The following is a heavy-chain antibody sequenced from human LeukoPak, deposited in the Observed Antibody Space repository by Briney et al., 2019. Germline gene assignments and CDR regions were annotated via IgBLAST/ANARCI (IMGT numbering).Heavy chain of an antibody. CDR2: VSGSGGST. V-gene: IGHV3-23*01. CDR3: AKVSSSSRGWFDP. D-gene: IGHD6-6*01. Sequence: GGSLRLSCAASGFTFSSYAMSWVRRAPGKGLEWVSAVSGSGGSTYYADSVKGRFTISRDNSKNTLYLQMNSLRAEDTAVYYCAKVSSSSRGWFDPWGQGTLVTVSS. J-gene: IGHJ5*02. CDR1: GFTFSSYA.